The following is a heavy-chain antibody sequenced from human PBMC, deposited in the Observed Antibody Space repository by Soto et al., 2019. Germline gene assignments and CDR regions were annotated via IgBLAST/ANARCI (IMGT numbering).Heavy chain of an antibody. D-gene: IGHD2-21*02. Sequence: PSETLSLTCTVSGAALSSGGYFYTWVRQPPGKGLEWIGYIYYSGSTYYNPSLKSRVTISVDTSKNQFSLKLSSVTAADTAVYYCARGGIVVVTAIPSDAFDIWGQGTMVTVSS. J-gene: IGHJ3*02. CDR1: GAALSSGGYF. CDR2: IYYSGST. CDR3: ARGGIVVVTAIPSDAFDI. V-gene: IGHV4-30-4*01.